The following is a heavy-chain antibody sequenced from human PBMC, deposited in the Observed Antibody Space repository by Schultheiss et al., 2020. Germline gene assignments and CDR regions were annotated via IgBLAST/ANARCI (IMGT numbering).Heavy chain of an antibody. CDR2: IYTSGST. CDR3: ARATRSGYCSSTSRDCWGMHV. D-gene: IGHD2-2*01. Sequence: SETLSLTCTVSGGSISSYYWSRIRQPAGKGLEWIGRIYTSGSTYYNPYLKSRVTISVDTSKNQFSLKLSSVTAADTAVYYCARATRSGYCSSTSRDCWGMHVWGQGATVTVSS. J-gene: IGHJ6*02. V-gene: IGHV4-4*07. CDR1: GGSISSYY.